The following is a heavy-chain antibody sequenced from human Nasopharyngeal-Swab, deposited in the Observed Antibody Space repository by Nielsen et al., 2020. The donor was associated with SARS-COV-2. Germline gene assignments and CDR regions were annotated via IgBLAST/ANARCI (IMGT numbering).Heavy chain of an antibody. V-gene: IGHV1-18*01. CDR1: GYTFTSYG. CDR2: IGAYNGNT. Sequence: ASVKVSCKASGYTFTSYGINWVRQAPGQGLEWMGWIGAYNGNTNYAQKLQGRVTMTTDTSTSTAFMGLRSLRSDDTAVYYCARGFSGLSALLCSSTSCLDAFDIWGQGTMVTVSS. D-gene: IGHD2-2*01. CDR3: ARGFSGLSALLCSSTSCLDAFDI. J-gene: IGHJ3*02.